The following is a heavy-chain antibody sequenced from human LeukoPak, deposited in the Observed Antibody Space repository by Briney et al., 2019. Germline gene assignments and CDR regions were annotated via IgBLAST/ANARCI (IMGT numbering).Heavy chain of an antibody. CDR3: ARRRYNSNDAYYFDY. D-gene: IGHD1-20*01. J-gene: IGHJ4*02. Sequence: PGGSLRLSCAASGFTFSDYYMSWVRQAPGKGLEWVSYISSRSTYTNYADSVKGRFTISRDNAKNSLYLQMNSLRAEDTAMYYCARRRYNSNDAYYFDYSGQGTLVTVSS. CDR2: ISSRSTYT. V-gene: IGHV3-11*03. CDR1: GFTFSDYY.